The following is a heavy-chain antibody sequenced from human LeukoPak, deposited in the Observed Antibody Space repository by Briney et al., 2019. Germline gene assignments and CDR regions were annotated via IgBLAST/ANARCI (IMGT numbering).Heavy chain of an antibody. CDR3: ARGANDYDILTGYAIGY. D-gene: IGHD3-9*01. J-gene: IGHJ4*02. Sequence: SVKVSCKASGGTFSSYAISWVRQAPGQGLEWMGRIIAILGIANYAQKFQGRVTITADKSTSTAYMELSSLRSEDTAVYYCARGANDYDILTGYAIGYWGQGTLGTVSS. V-gene: IGHV1-69*04. CDR2: IIAILGIA. CDR1: GGTFSSYA.